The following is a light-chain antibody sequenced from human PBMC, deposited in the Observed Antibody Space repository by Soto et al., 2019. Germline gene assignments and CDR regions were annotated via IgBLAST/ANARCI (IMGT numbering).Light chain of an antibody. V-gene: IGLV2-14*01. J-gene: IGLJ1*01. CDR3: SSYTSSSTYV. Sequence: QSVLTQLAYVSSSRGQSIAITYTGTSSDVGGYNFVSWYQQHPHKAPKLMISDVSNRPSGVSNRFSGSKSGNTASLTISGLQAEDEADYYCSSYTSSSTYVFGTGTKVTVL. CDR1: SSDVGGYNF. CDR2: DVS.